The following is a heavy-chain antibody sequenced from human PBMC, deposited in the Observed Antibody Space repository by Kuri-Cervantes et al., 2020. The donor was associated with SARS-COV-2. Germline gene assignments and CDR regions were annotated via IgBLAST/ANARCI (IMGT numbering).Heavy chain of an antibody. V-gene: IGHV4-34*12. CDR2: IFHSGST. Sequence: ESLKISCAVYGGSFSGYYWSWIRQPPGKGLEWIGEIFHSGSTNYNPSLKSRVTISVDKSKDQFSLKLNSLTAADTAVYYCARRDAYNYDGWFDPWGQGTLVTVSS. J-gene: IGHJ5*02. CDR3: ARRDAYNYDGWFDP. D-gene: IGHD5-24*01. CDR1: GGSFSGYY.